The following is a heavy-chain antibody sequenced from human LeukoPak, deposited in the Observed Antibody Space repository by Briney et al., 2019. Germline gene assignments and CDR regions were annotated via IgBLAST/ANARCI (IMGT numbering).Heavy chain of an antibody. CDR2: ITANGGYT. V-gene: IGHV3-23*01. Sequence: PGGSLRLSCSVSGFTFSNYRMNWVRQAPGKGLEWVSAITANGGYTLYADAVKGRFTVSRDNSKNTLYLQINSLRPEDTAMYYCAKDPNGDYIGAFDFWGQGTMVTVSS. CDR1: GFTFSNYR. CDR3: AKDPNGDYIGAFDF. J-gene: IGHJ3*01. D-gene: IGHD4-17*01.